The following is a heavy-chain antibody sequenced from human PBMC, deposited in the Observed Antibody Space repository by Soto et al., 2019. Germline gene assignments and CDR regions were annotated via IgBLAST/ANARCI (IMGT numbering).Heavy chain of an antibody. CDR3: ASLEWESSGYADY. CDR2: IKRDGREK. Sequence: GGSLRLSCAASGLTLGNNWMSWVRQAPGKGLEGVANIKRDGREKYYVDSVKGRFAISRENAKNTLYLQMNSLRADDTAVYYCASLEWESSGYADYWGQGTLVTVSS. CDR1: GLTLGNNW. V-gene: IGHV3-7*03. J-gene: IGHJ4*02. D-gene: IGHD3-3*01.